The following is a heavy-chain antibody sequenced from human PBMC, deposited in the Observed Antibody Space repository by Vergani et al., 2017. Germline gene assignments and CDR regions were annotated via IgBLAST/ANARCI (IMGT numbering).Heavy chain of an antibody. CDR3: ARETKVVPAARPGTSYYYYYYMDV. Sequence: QVQLQESGPGLVKPSETLSLTCSVSGYSISRGYYWGWIRQPPGEGLEGIATVFHSGSAYYNPSLRRRVTISVETSKNQFSLRLTTLIAADTAVYYCARETKVVPAARPGTSYYYYYYMDVWGKGTTVTVSS. D-gene: IGHD2-2*02. J-gene: IGHJ6*03. V-gene: IGHV4-38-2*02. CDR2: VFHSGSA. CDR1: GYSISRGYY.